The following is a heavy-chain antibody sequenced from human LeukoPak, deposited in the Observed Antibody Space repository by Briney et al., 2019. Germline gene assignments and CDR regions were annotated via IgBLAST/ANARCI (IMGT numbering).Heavy chain of an antibody. D-gene: IGHD6-13*01. V-gene: IGHV4-4*07. Sequence: SETLSLTCTVSGGSISNYYWSWIRQPAGKGLEWIGRIYSSGSTDYNPSLKSRVTMSVDTSKNQFSLKLSSVTAADTAVYYCARGLAAAADRALDYWGQGTLVTVSS. CDR3: ARGLAAAADRALDY. CDR2: IYSSGST. CDR1: GGSISNYY. J-gene: IGHJ4*02.